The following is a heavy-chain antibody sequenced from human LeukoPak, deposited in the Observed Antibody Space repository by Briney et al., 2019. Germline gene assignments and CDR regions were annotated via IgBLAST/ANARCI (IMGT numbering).Heavy chain of an antibody. CDR3: ARVIGSIRSYSSSDY. CDR1: GYTFTSYG. Sequence: ASVKVSCKASGYTFTSYGISWVRQAPGQGLEWMGWISAYNGNTNYAQKLQGRATMTTDTSTSTAYMELRSLRSDDTAVYYCARVIGSIRSYSSSDYWGQGTLVTVSS. J-gene: IGHJ4*02. V-gene: IGHV1-18*01. CDR2: ISAYNGNT. D-gene: IGHD1-26*01.